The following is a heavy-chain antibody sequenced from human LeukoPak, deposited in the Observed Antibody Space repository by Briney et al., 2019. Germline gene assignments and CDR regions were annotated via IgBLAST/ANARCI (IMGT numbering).Heavy chain of an antibody. CDR2: INPSGGST. V-gene: IGHV1-46*01. Sequence: ASVKVSCKASGYTFTSYYMHWVRQAPGQGLEWMGIINPSGGSTSYAQKFQGRVTMTRDTSTSTVYMEPSSLRSEDTAVYYCARVWGYCSSTSCYSLYYYGMDVWGQGTTVTVSS. J-gene: IGHJ6*02. CDR3: ARVWGYCSSTSCYSLYYYGMDV. CDR1: GYTFTSYY. D-gene: IGHD2-2*02.